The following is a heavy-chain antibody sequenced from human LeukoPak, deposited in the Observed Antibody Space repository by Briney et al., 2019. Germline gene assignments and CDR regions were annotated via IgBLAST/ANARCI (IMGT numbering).Heavy chain of an antibody. V-gene: IGHV3-72*01. CDR2: TRNKANSYTT. CDR3: VRNYYYSGRYYYDY. CDR1: GFTFSDHY. J-gene: IGHJ4*02. Sequence: QPGGSLRLSCAVSGFTFSDHYMDWVRQAPGKGLEWVGRTRNKANSYTTEYATSVKGRFTISRDDSRNSLYLQMNSLKTEDTAVYYCVRNYYYSGRYYYDYWGQRTLVTVSS. D-gene: IGHD3-22*01.